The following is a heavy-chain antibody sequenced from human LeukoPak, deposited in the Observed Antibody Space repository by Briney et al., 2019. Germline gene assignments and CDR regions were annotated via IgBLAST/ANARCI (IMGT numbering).Heavy chain of an antibody. V-gene: IGHV3-21*01. CDR3: ARDYYDILTGYYISYYYYMDV. J-gene: IGHJ6*03. CDR2: ISSSSSYI. D-gene: IGHD3-9*01. CDR1: GFTFSSYS. Sequence: GGSLRLSCAASGFTFSSYSMNWVRQAPGKGLEWVSSISSSSSYIYYADSVKGRFTISRDNAKNSLYLQMNSLRAEDTAVYYCARDYYDILTGYYISYYYYMDVWGKGTTVTVSS.